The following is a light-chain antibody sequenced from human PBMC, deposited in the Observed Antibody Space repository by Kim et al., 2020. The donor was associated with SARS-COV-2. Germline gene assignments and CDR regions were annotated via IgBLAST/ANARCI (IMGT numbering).Light chain of an antibody. CDR3: LQHSTYPFT. CDR2: DAS. V-gene: IGKV1-17*02. J-gene: IGKJ5*01. CDR1: QDIRND. Sequence: AAVGDRVTITCRASQDIRNDLGWYQQNPGRAPKRLTYDASTLQSGVPSSFSGSRSGTEFTLPISNVQPEDFATYFCLQHSTYPFTFGQGTRLEIK.